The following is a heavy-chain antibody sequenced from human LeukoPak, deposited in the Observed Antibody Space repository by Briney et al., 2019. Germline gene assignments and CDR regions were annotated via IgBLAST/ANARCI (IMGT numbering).Heavy chain of an antibody. J-gene: IGHJ5*02. CDR2: INHSGST. Sequence: SETLSLTCAVYGGSFSGYYGSWIRQPPGKGLEWIGEINHSGSTNYNPSLKSRVTISVDTSKNQFSLKLSSVTAADTAVYYCARVNSYGSGSYNWFDPWGQGTLVTVSS. CDR1: GGSFSGYY. D-gene: IGHD3-10*01. CDR3: ARVNSYGSGSYNWFDP. V-gene: IGHV4-34*01.